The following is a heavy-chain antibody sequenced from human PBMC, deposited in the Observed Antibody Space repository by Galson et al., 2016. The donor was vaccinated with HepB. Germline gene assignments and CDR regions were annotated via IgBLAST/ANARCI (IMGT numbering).Heavy chain of an antibody. D-gene: IGHD2-21*01. Sequence: SETLSLTCTVSDGSIRTHYWNWIRQPPGKGLEWIGYSFSSGATKYNPSLKSRVTLSVDTSKNQLSLKLDSVTAADTAVYYCARWGQRVSAVMKAFDSWGQGTLVIVSS. CDR2: SFSSGAT. V-gene: IGHV4-59*11. CDR1: DGSIRTHY. J-gene: IGHJ4*02. CDR3: ARWGQRVSAVMKAFDS.